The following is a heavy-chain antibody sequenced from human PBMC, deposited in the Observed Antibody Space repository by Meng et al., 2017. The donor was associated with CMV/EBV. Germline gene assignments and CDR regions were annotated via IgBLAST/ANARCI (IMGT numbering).Heavy chain of an antibody. Sequence: GESLKISCAASGFTFSSYAMSWVRQAPGKGLEWVSVIYSGGSSTYYADSVKGRFTISRDNSKNTLYLQMNSLRAEDTAVYYCAKDIYLGHGYCSSTSCYPFDYWGQGTLVTVSS. CDR3: AKDIYLGHGYCSSTSCYPFDY. CDR2: IYSGGSST. CDR1: GFTFSSYA. V-gene: IGHV3-23*03. D-gene: IGHD2-2*01. J-gene: IGHJ4*02.